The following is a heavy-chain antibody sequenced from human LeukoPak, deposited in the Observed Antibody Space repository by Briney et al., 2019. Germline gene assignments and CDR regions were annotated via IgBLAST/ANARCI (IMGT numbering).Heavy chain of an antibody. CDR3: ARGSYSSYTFDY. CDR2: IYYSGST. CDR1: GGSISSGGYY. Sequence: PSETLSLTCTVSGGSISSGGYYWSWIRQHPGKGLEWIGYIYYSGSTYYNPSLKSRVTISVDTSKNQFSLKLSSVTAADTAVYYCARGSYSSYTFDYWGQGTLVTVS. V-gene: IGHV4-31*03. J-gene: IGHJ4*02. D-gene: IGHD6-6*01.